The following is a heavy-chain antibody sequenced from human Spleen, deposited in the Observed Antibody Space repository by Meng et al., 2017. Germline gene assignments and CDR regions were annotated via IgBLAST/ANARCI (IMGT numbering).Heavy chain of an antibody. J-gene: IGHJ6*02. V-gene: IGHV3-7*01. CDR2: IKQDGSEK. Sequence: GESLKISCAASGFTFSSYWMSWVRQAPGKGLEWVANIKQDGSEKYYVDSVKGRFTISRDNAKNSLYLQMNSLRAEDTAVYYCASALIYCSGGSCYSHYYYYGMDVWGQGTTVTVSS. CDR3: ASALIYCSGGSCYSHYYYYGMDV. D-gene: IGHD2-15*01. CDR1: GFTFSSYW.